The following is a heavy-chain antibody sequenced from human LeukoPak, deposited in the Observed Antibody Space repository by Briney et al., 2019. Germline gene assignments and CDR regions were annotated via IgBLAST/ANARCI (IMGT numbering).Heavy chain of an antibody. CDR1: GFTFSTYG. CDR2: ISYDGRNT. Sequence: GGSLRLSCAASGFTFSTYGIHWVRQAPGKGLEWVAVISYDGRNTYYADSVKGRFTISRDNSRNTLYLQMNSLTVEDTAVYYCAKELAVAGSFDLWGQGTLVTVSS. V-gene: IGHV3-30*18. CDR3: AKELAVAGSFDL. J-gene: IGHJ4*02. D-gene: IGHD6-19*01.